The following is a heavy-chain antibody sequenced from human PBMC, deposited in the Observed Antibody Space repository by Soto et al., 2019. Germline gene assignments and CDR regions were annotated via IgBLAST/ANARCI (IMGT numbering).Heavy chain of an antibody. CDR1: GFTFTNYA. J-gene: IGHJ4*02. Sequence: GGSLRLSCAASGFTFTNYAMSWVRQAPGEGLEWVSAISGSGGSTYHADSVKGRFTISRDNSRNTLFLQMNSLRAEDTAVYYCARSRSGWYSFDYWGQGTLVTVSS. V-gene: IGHV3-23*01. CDR3: ARSRSGWYSFDY. CDR2: ISGSGGST. D-gene: IGHD6-19*01.